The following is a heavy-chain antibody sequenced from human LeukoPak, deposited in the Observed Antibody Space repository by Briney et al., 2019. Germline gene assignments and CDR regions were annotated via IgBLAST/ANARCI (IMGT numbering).Heavy chain of an antibody. D-gene: IGHD3-3*01. Sequence: SQTLSLTCAISGDSVSSNSAAWNWIRQSPSRGLEWLGRTYYRFKWYNDYAVSVKSRVTINPDTSKNQFSLQLNSVTPEDTAVYYCARETSWYYDFWSSWDYWGQGTLVTVSS. J-gene: IGHJ4*02. CDR3: ARETSWYYDFWSSWDY. CDR1: GDSVSSNSAA. CDR2: TYYRFKWYN. V-gene: IGHV6-1*01.